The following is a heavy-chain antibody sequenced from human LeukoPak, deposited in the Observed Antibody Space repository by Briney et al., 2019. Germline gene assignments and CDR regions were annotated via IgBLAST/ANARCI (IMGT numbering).Heavy chain of an antibody. V-gene: IGHV3-33*05. D-gene: IGHD2-15*01. CDR3: ARDRGGNTYFDC. CDR1: GFPFSSYG. CDR2: TSYDGANK. Sequence: GRSLRLSCAASGFPFSSYGMHWVRQAPGKGLEWVSFTSYDGANKYYADSVKGRFTISRDNSKNTLYLEMNSLRDEDTAVYYCARDRGGNTYFDCWGQGTLVTVSS. J-gene: IGHJ4*02.